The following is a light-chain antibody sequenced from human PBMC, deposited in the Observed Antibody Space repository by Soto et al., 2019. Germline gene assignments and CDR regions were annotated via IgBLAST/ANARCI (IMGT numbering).Light chain of an antibody. CDR2: AAS. V-gene: IGKV3-20*01. J-gene: IGKJ3*01. CDR1: PPLSVNS. Sequence: EIVLTQSPGTLSLSPEERATLSCRASPPLSVNSLALDQQKLGRAPRLLIYAASTRATDIPQRFTGSGSGTDFALTNSSLEPEDIGIYYCEQYDGPPLSFGPGTTVEI. CDR3: EQYDGPPLS.